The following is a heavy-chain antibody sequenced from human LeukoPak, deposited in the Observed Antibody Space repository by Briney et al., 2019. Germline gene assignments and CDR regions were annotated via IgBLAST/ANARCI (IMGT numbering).Heavy chain of an antibody. Sequence: GGSLRLSCAPSGVTFSRYAMSRGRQAPGKGLEWVAVISGGGSGTYYADSVRGRFTISRDNTSNSVYLQMTSQTSEDAANYSCAKAVGSSGYFSRDAFDIWGQGTMVTVSS. J-gene: IGHJ3*02. CDR2: ISGGGSGT. CDR1: GVTFSRYA. V-gene: IGHV3-23*01. CDR3: AKAVGSSGYFSRDAFDI. D-gene: IGHD3-22*01.